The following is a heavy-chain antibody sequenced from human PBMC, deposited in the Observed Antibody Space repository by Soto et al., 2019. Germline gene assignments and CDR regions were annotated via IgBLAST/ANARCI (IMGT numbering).Heavy chain of an antibody. J-gene: IGHJ4*02. CDR2: INSDGSST. V-gene: IGHV3-74*01. CDR1: GFTFSSYG. D-gene: IGHD6-13*01. CDR3: ARERGKAAAVHFES. Sequence: EVQLVESGGGLVQPGGSLRLSCAASGFTFSSYGMHWVRQAPGKGLVWVSRINSDGSSTSYADSVKGRFTISRDNAKNTLYLQMTSLRAEDTAVYYCARERGKAAAVHFESWGQGTLVTVSS.